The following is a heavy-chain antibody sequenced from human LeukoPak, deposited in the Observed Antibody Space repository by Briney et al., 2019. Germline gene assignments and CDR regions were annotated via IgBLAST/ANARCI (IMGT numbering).Heavy chain of an antibody. D-gene: IGHD6-13*01. J-gene: IGHJ4*02. CDR3: ARGDLAAAGNFDY. Sequence: SETLSLTCAVYGGSFSGYYWSWIRQPPGKGLEWIGEINHSGSTNYNPSLVSRVTISVDASKNQFSLKLSSVTAADTAVYYCARGDLAAAGNFDYWGQGTLVTVSS. CDR1: GGSFSGYY. CDR2: INHSGST. V-gene: IGHV4-34*01.